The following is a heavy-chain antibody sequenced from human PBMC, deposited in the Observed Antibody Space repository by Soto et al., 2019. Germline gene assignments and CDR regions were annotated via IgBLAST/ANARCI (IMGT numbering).Heavy chain of an antibody. V-gene: IGHV1-8*01. CDR3: ASGEGHNWNFLGMDV. D-gene: IGHD1-7*01. CDR2: MNPNSGNT. J-gene: IGHJ6*02. CDR1: GYTFTSYD. Sequence: QVQLVQSGAAVKKPGASVKVSCKASGYTFTSYDITWVRQATGQGLEWLGWMNPNSGNTCYAQKFQGRVTMTRYTSMSTAYMSLSCLRSEVTAVYYCASGEGHNWNFLGMDVWGQGTTVTVSS.